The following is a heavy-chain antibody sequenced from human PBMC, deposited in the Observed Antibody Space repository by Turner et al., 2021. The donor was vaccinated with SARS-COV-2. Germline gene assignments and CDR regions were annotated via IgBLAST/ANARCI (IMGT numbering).Heavy chain of an antibody. V-gene: IGHV4-59*08. CDR1: GCSISSYY. J-gene: IGHJ6*02. Sequence: QVQLQESGPGLVKPSETLSLTCPVSGCSISSYYWSWIRQPPGKGLEWIGYIHDSVRTNYNPSLKSRVTISVDTSKNQVSRKLSSVTAADTAVYYCARHGFSGWDGGGMDVWGQGTTVTVSS. D-gene: IGHD6-19*01. CDR2: IHDSVRT. CDR3: ARHGFSGWDGGGMDV.